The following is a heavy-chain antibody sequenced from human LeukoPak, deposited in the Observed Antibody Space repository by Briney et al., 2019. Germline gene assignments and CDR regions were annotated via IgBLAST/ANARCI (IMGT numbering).Heavy chain of an antibody. CDR1: GGTFSSYA. J-gene: IGHJ6*03. CDR2: IIPIFGTA. D-gene: IGHD6-13*01. Sequence: ASVKVSCKASGGTFSSYAISWVRQAPGQGLEWMGGIIPIFGTANYAQKFQGRVTITADESTSTAYMELSSLRSEDTAVYYCARSYSRFYYYYMDVWGKGTTVTVSS. V-gene: IGHV1-69*13. CDR3: ARSYSRFYYYYMDV.